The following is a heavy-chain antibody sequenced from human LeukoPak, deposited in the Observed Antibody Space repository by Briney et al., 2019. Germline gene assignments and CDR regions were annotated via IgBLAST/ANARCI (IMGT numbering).Heavy chain of an antibody. CDR3: AKDRMIVVVGYFQH. CDR2: ISGSGGST. J-gene: IGHJ1*01. Sequence: PVGSLRLSCAASGFTFSSYAMSWVRQAPGKGLEWVSSISGSGGSTYYADSVKGRFTISRDNSKNTLYLQMNSLRAEDTAVYYCAKDRMIVVVGYFQHWGQGTLVTVSS. CDR1: GFTFSSYA. V-gene: IGHV3-23*01. D-gene: IGHD3-22*01.